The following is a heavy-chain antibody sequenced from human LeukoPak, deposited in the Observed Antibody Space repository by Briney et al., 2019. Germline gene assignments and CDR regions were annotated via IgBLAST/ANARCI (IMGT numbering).Heavy chain of an antibody. CDR1: GFTFNSYA. CDR3: ARDRRYCSGGSCYFDYFFDY. Sequence: GVSLRLSCTASGFTFNSYAVHWVRQAPGKGLEWVAVISYDGSINFYVASVKGRFTISRDNSKNTLYLQMNSLRAEDTALYFCARDRRYCSGGSCYFDYFFDYWGQGTLVTVSS. J-gene: IGHJ4*02. D-gene: IGHD2-15*01. V-gene: IGHV3-30-3*01. CDR2: ISYDGSIN.